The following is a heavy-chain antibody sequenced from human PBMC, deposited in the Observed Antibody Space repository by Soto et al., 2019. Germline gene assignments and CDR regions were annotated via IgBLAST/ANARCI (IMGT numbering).Heavy chain of an antibody. Sequence: QVQLQQWGAGLLKPSETLSLTCAVYGGSFSGYYWSWIRQPPGKGLEWIGEINHSGSTNYNPSLKSRVTISVDTSKNPFSLKLSSVTAADTAVYYCARGLNTYYDFWSGYYKKNWFDPWGQGTLVTVSS. CDR2: INHSGST. CDR3: ARGLNTYYDFWSGYYKKNWFDP. D-gene: IGHD3-3*01. V-gene: IGHV4-34*01. CDR1: GGSFSGYY. J-gene: IGHJ5*02.